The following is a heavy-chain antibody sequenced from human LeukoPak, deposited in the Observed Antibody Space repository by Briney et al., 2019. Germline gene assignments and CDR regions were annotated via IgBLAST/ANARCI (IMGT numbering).Heavy chain of an antibody. D-gene: IGHD3-3*01. CDR1: GFTFSSYW. V-gene: IGHV3-7*01. CDR3: AGGPGFLIDC. J-gene: IGHJ4*02. Sequence: GGSLRLSCVTSGFTFSSYWMSWVRQTPGKGLEWVANIDQDGSGRNYVDSVKGRLTISRDNARNLLFLQMNSLRPEDTAVYYCAGGPGFLIDCWGQGTLVTVSS. CDR2: IDQDGSGR.